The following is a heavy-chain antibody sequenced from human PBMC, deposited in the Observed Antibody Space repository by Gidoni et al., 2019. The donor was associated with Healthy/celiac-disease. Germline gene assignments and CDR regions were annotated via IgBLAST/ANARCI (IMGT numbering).Heavy chain of an antibody. CDR2: INAGNGNT. J-gene: IGHJ3*02. D-gene: IGHD3-10*01. CDR3: ARLKPMVQGVIDAFDI. CDR1: GYPFTSYA. Sequence: QVQLVQSGAEVKKPGASVKVSCKASGYPFTSYAMHWVRQAPGQRLEWMGWINAGNGNTKYSQKFQGRVTITRDTSASTAYMELSSLRSEDTAVYYCARLKPMVQGVIDAFDIWGQGTMVTVSS. V-gene: IGHV1-3*01.